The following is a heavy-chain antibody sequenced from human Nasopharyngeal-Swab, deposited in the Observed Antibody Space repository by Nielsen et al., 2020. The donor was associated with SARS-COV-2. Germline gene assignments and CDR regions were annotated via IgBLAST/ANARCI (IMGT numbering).Heavy chain of an antibody. Sequence: SETLSLTCTVSGGSISSWNWWTWVRQAPGKGLEWIGEIYESGSTNYNPSLKNQITMSIDKSKNQFSLNLRSVTAADTAVYYCARDIGYAGYLDYWGQGTLVTVSS. V-gene: IGHV4-4*02. J-gene: IGHJ4*02. CDR2: IYESGST. D-gene: IGHD3-9*01. CDR1: GGSISSWNW. CDR3: ARDIGYAGYLDY.